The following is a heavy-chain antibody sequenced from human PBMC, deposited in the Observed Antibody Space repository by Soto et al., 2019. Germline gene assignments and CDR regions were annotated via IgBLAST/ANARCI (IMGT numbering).Heavy chain of an antibody. V-gene: IGHV3-21*01. CDR3: ARDRHDYYGSGAASDQDF. J-gene: IGHJ4*02. CDR2: ISSSSSYI. CDR1: GFTFSSYS. D-gene: IGHD3-10*01. Sequence: GGSLRLSCAASGFTFSSYSMNWVRQAPGKGLEWVSSISSSSSYIYYADSVKGRFTISRDNAKNSLYLQMNSLRAEDTAVYYCARDRHDYYGSGAASDQDFWGQGTLVTVSS.